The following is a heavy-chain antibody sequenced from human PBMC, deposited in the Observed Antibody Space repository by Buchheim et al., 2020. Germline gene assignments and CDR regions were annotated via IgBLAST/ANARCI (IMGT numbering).Heavy chain of an antibody. CDR1: GGSISSHY. Sequence: QVQLQESGPGLVKPSETLSLSCNVSGGSISSHYWSWIRQPPGKGLEWIGYIYYSGSTNYNPSLKSRVTISVDTSQNQFFLKLNSVTAADTAVYYCAYSSGWDAEYFQHWGQGTL. D-gene: IGHD6-19*01. CDR3: AYSSGWDAEYFQH. CDR2: IYYSGST. V-gene: IGHV4-59*11. J-gene: IGHJ1*01.